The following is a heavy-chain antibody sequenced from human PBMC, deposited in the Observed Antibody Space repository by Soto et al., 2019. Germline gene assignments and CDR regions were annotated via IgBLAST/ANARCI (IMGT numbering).Heavy chain of an antibody. CDR3: AGDSNWNYWGAGAFDI. J-gene: IGHJ3*02. CDR2: IYHSGST. CDR1: GGSISCSNW. V-gene: IGHV4-4*02. D-gene: IGHD1-7*01. Sequence: QVQLQESGPGLVKPSGTLSLTCAVSGGSISCSNWWSWVRQPPGKGLEWIGEIYHSGSTNYNPSLKSRVTISVDKSKNQFSLKLSSVTAADTAVYYCAGDSNWNYWGAGAFDIWGQGTMVTVSS.